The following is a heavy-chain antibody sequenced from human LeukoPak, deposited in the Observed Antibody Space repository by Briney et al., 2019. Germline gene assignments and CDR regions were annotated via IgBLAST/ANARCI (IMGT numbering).Heavy chain of an antibody. D-gene: IGHD2-15*01. V-gene: IGHV4-4*02. J-gene: IGHJ4*02. Sequence: SGTLSLTCTVSGGSISSSNWWSWVRQPPGKGLEWIGEIYHSGSTNYNPSLKSRVTISVDKSKNQFSLELSSVTAADTAVYYCARLFGYCSGGSCYPHYFDYWGQGTLVTVSS. CDR3: ARLFGYCSGGSCYPHYFDY. CDR1: GGSISSSNW. CDR2: IYHSGST.